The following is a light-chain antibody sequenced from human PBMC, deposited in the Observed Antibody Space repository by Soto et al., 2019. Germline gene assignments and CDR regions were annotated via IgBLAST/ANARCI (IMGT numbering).Light chain of an antibody. CDR1: SSDVGSYNL. V-gene: IGLV2-23*02. CDR3: CSYAGSSIFYV. CDR2: EVS. J-gene: IGLJ1*01. Sequence: QSALTQPASVSGSPGQSITISCTGTSSDVGSYNLVSWYQQHPGKAPKLMIYEVSKRPSGVSNRFSGSKSGNTASLTISGRQAEDEADYYCCSYAGSSIFYVFGTGTKLTVL.